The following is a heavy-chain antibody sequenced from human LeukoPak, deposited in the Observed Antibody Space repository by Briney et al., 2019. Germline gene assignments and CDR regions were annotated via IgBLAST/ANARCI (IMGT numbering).Heavy chain of an antibody. D-gene: IGHD1-1*01. J-gene: IGHJ4*02. CDR2: IYYSGST. Sequence: SETLSLTCTVSGGSISSYYWSWIQQPPGKGLEWIGYIYYSGSTNYNPSLKSRATISVDTSKNQFSLKLSSVTAADTAVYYCARQRGSQGTTDYWGQGTLVTVSS. CDR1: GGSISSYY. CDR3: ARQRGSQGTTDY. V-gene: IGHV4-59*08.